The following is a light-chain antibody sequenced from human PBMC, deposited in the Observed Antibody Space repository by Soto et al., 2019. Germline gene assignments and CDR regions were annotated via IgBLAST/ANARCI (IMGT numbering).Light chain of an antibody. CDR3: SSYTTSGSLV. CDR2: DVS. J-gene: IGLJ2*01. Sequence: QSALTQPASVSGSPGQSITIPCTGTSSDVGGYNYVSWYQQHPGKAPKLMIYDVSNRPSGVSNRFSGSKSGNTASLTISGLQAEDEADYYCSSYTTSGSLVFGGGTKVTVL. V-gene: IGLV2-14*01. CDR1: SSDVGGYNY.